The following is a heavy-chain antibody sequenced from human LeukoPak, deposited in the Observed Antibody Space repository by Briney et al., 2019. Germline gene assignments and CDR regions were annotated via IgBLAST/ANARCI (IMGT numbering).Heavy chain of an antibody. CDR3: ARRAAAGAFDH. D-gene: IGHD6-13*01. CDR1: GGSISTYY. Sequence: KPSETLSLTCTVSGGSISTYYWSWIRQPPRKGLEYIGYIFYTGTTNHYPSLKSRVTISLDTSSNQFSLKLNSVTAADTAVYYCARRAAAGAFDHWGQGALGT. V-gene: IGHV4-59*01. J-gene: IGHJ4*02. CDR2: IFYTGTT.